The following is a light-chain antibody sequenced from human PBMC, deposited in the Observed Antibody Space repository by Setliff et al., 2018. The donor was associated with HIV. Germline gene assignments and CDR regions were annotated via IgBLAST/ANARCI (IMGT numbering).Light chain of an antibody. Sequence: QSVLTQPASVSGSPGQSITISCTGSSSDVGGYNYVSWSQHHPGKAPKLLIYEVSNRPSGVSNRFSGSKSGNTASLTISGLQAEDGADYYCSSYTTGSTLVVFGTGTKVTVL. CDR2: EVS. CDR3: SSYTTGSTLVV. V-gene: IGLV2-14*01. CDR1: SSDVGGYNY. J-gene: IGLJ1*01.